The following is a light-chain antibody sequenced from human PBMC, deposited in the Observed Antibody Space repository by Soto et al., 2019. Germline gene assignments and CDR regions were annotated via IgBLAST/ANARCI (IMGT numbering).Light chain of an antibody. V-gene: IGKV4-1*01. J-gene: IGKJ4*01. CDR2: WSS. CDR1: QSVLYSSNNKKY. Sequence: DIVMTQSPDSLAVSLGERATINCKSSQSVLYSSNNKKYLAWYQQKPGQPPMLLSYWSSTRESCVPDRYSGSGSGTDFTLTISSLQAEDVAFYYCQQYYSTPLSFGRETKVEIK. CDR3: QQYYSTPLS.